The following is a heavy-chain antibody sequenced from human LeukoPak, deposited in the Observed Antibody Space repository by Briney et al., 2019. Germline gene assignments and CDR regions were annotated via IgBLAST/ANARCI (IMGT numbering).Heavy chain of an antibody. CDR2: IYYSGST. CDR3: ARDGSGIQLWTYYYYYYMDV. J-gene: IGHJ6*03. D-gene: IGHD5-18*01. V-gene: IGHV4-39*07. CDR1: GDSISSSSYY. Sequence: SETLSLTCTVSGDSISSSSYYWGWIRQPPGKGLEWIGSIYYSGSTYYNPSLKSRVTISVDTSKNQFSLKLSSVTAADTAVYYCARDGSGIQLWTYYYYYYMDVWGKGTTVTVSS.